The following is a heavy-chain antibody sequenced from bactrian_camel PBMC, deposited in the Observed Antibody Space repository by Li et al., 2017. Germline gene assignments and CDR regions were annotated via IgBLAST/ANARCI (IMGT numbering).Heavy chain of an antibody. Sequence: DVQLVESGGGSVQPGGSLNLTCVASGSQAVHYYWGWFRQGPGKKREGAAGIDNDGLTRYGDAVKGRVTISQDNAKKRLYLQMNSLKLEDTAMYYCAIEGTGGYCSLRALALGYWDQGTQVTVS. CDR3: AIEGTGGYCSLRALALGY. D-gene: IGHD3*01. CDR1: GSQAVHYY. CDR2: IDNDGLT. V-gene: IGHV3S32*01. J-gene: IGHJ6*01.